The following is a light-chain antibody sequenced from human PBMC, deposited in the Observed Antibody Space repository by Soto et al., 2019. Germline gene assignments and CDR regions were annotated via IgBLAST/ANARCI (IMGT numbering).Light chain of an antibody. CDR1: QSVSSSY. V-gene: IGKV3-20*01. Sequence: EIVLTQSPGTLSLSPGERATLSCRASQSVSSSYLAWYQQKPGQPPRLLISDASSRATGIPVRFSGSGSGTDFTLTISSLEPEDFAVYYCQHYGRSPPSWTFGQGTKVEIK. J-gene: IGKJ1*01. CDR3: QHYGRSPPSWT. CDR2: DAS.